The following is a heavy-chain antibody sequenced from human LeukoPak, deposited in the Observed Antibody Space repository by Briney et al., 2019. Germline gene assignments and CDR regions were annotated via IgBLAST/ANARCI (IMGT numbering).Heavy chain of an antibody. CDR1: GFTFSSYS. V-gene: IGHV3-21*04. CDR2: ISSSSSYI. D-gene: IGHD6-13*01. Sequence: GGSLRLSCAASGFTFSSYSMNWVRQAPGKGLEWVSSISSSSSYIYYADSVKGRFTISRDNAKNSLYLQMNSLRAEDTAVYYCAKDRVSSSWYTRTDNWFDPWGQGTLVTVSS. CDR3: AKDRVSSSWYTRTDNWFDP. J-gene: IGHJ5*02.